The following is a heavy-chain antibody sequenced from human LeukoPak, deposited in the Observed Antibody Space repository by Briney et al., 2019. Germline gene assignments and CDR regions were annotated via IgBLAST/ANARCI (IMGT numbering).Heavy chain of an antibody. V-gene: IGHV3-30*02. D-gene: IGHD2-2*01. CDR2: IRYDGSNK. J-gene: IGHJ4*02. CDR3: AKDGCSSTSCSLID. CDR1: GFTFSSYG. Sequence: AGGSLRLSRAASGFTFSSYGMHWVRQAPGKGLEWVAFIRYDGSNKYYADSVKGRFTISRDNSKNTLYLQMNSLRAEDTAVYYCAKDGCSSTSCSLIDWGQGTLVTVSS.